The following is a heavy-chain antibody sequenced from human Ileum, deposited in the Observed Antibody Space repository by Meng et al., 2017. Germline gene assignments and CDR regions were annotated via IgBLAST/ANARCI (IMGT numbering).Heavy chain of an antibody. CDR2: IHHSVST. CDR1: GAFIIVVNW. J-gene: IGHJ4*02. CDR3: ARGTGDIRVGFDY. V-gene: IGHV4-4*02. D-gene: IGHD7-27*01. Sequence: VPLQELRPGRVKPSGTLSLTCPASGAFIIVVNWWTWVRQTPGKGLEWIGEIHHSVSTNSIPSLKSRVNLSVDKSKNQFSLSMTSVTAADTAVYYCARGTGDIRVGFDYWGQGTLVTVSS.